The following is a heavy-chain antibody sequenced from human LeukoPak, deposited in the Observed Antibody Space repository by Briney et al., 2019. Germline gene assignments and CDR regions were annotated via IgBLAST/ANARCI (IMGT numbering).Heavy chain of an antibody. Sequence: SETLSLTCSVSGGSITGYSWSWIRQTPGKGLEWLGYIYYNGDTHYNPSLNSRLSMSVDTPNKQFSLNLRSVTAADTAVYYCVRGPYGSSISNWFDPWGQGLLVTVSS. J-gene: IGHJ5*02. D-gene: IGHD3-10*01. CDR2: IYYNGDT. CDR1: GGSITGYS. V-gene: IGHV4-59*01. CDR3: VRGPYGSSISNWFDP.